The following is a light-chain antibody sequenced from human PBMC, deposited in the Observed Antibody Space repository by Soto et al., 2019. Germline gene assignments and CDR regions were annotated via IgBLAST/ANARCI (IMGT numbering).Light chain of an antibody. CDR2: GAS. J-gene: IGKJ1*01. V-gene: IGKV3-20*01. CDR1: QSVSIND. CDR3: QQYGTSPT. Sequence: EVVWTQSRGTVALSPGEGASLSCRTSQSVSINDLAWYQQKPGQAPRLLIYGASIRATGIPDRFSGSGSGTDFTLTISRLEPEDFAVYYCQQYGTSPTFGQGTKVDIK.